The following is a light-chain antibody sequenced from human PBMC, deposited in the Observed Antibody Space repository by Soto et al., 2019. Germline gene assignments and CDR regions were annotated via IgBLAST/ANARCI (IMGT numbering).Light chain of an antibody. CDR1: QGISNY. V-gene: IGKV1-27*01. CDR3: KKYNSAPWT. J-gene: IGKJ1*01. CDR2: AAS. Sequence: DIQMTQSPSSLSASVGDRVTIACRASQGISNYLAWYQQKPGKVPKLQIYAASTLQSGVPSRFSGSGSGTDFPLTISSLHPEDVATYYCKKYNSAPWTFGQGTKVEIK.